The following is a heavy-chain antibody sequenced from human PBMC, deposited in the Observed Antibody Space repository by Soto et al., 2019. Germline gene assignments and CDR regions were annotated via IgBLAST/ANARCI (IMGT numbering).Heavy chain of an antibody. Sequence: HPGGSLRLSCAASGFIFSSYAMSWVRQAPGKGLEWVSAISGSGGNTYYADSMKGRFTISRDNSKNTLYLQMNSLRAEDTAVYYCAQREVTFHHWGQGTLVTVSS. CDR2: ISGSGGNT. CDR1: GFIFSSYA. D-gene: IGHD2-21*02. J-gene: IGHJ1*01. V-gene: IGHV3-23*01. CDR3: AQREVTFHH.